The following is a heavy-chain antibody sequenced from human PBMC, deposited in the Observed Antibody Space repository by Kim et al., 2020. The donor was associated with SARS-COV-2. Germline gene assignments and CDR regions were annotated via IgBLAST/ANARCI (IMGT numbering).Heavy chain of an antibody. D-gene: IGHD4-4*01. V-gene: IGHV3-23*01. Sequence: GRTYYADSVRGRFPISRDISKNTLYMQMRSLRADDTAIYYCAQDRLHTWGQGTQVTVSS. J-gene: IGHJ5*02. CDR2: GRT. CDR3: AQDRLHT.